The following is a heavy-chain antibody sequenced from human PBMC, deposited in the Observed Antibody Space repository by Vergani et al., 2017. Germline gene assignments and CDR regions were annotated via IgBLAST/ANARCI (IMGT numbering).Heavy chain of an antibody. CDR1: GYTFVNYG. V-gene: IGHV1-18*01. Sequence: QVQLVQSGPEVKKPGASVKVSCKSSGYTFVNYGVSWVRQAPVQGLEWLGWISGDSQNTNYEQKFQGRVTLTTDTSTDTAYMELRSLSSADTAVYFCARDGKYQLKPFDFWGQGTPVTVSS. CDR3: ARDGKYQLKPFDF. CDR2: ISGDSQNT. J-gene: IGHJ4*02. D-gene: IGHD2-2*01.